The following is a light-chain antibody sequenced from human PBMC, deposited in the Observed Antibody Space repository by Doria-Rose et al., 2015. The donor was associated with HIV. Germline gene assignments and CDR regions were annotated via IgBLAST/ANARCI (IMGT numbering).Light chain of an antibody. CDR2: DGS. CDR3: HQYGTSWT. CDR1: QRFSSTY. V-gene: IGKV3-20*01. J-gene: IGKJ1*01. Sequence: EIVLTQSPGTLSLSPGERATLSCRASQRFSSTYLAWYQQKPGQAPSLLIYDGSTRATGIPDRFSASGCGTDFTLTINRLEPEDFALYYCHQYGTSWTFGQGTKGEI.